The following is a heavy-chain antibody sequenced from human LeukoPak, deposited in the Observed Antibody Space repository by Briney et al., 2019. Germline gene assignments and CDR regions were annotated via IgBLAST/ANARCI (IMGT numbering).Heavy chain of an antibody. CDR2: ISAYNGNT. J-gene: IGHJ6*02. D-gene: IGHD3-9*01. CDR1: GYTFTSYG. Sequence: ASVKVSCKASGYTFTSYGISWVRQAPGQGLEWMGWISAYNGNTNYAQKLQGRVTMTTDTSTSTAYMELRSLRSDDTAVYYCAREGTYYDILIGYHLWLNYYYYGMDVWGQGTTVTVSS. V-gene: IGHV1-18*01. CDR3: AREGTYYDILIGYHLWLNYYYYGMDV.